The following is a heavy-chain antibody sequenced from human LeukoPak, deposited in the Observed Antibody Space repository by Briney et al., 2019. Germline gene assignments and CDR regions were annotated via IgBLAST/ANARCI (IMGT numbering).Heavy chain of an antibody. CDR2: ISYDGGNK. V-gene: IGHV3-30*18. Sequence: PGRSLRLSCAASGFTFSRYGIHWVRQAPGKGLEWVAVISYDGGNKEYADSVKGRFTISRDNSKNTLYLQMNSLRAEDTAMYYCAKATPNGKGSSGFSCFYDGTGYYYANWGQGTLVTVSS. J-gene: IGHJ4*02. CDR1: GFTFSRYG. D-gene: IGHD3-22*01. CDR3: AKATPNGKGSSGFSCFYDGTGYYYAN.